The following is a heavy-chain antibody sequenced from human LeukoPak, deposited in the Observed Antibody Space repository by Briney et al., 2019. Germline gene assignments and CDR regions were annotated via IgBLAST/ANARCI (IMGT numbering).Heavy chain of an antibody. J-gene: IGHJ3*02. V-gene: IGHV3-66*01. CDR1: GFTVSSNY. CDR3: ARDPQSSAAFDI. CDR2: IYSGGST. Sequence: PGGSLRLSCAASGFTVSSNYMSWVRQAPGKGLEWVSVIYSGGSTYYAVSVKGRFTISRDNSKNTLYLQMNSLRAEDTAVYYCARDPQSSAAFDIWGQGTMVTVSS. D-gene: IGHD6-6*01.